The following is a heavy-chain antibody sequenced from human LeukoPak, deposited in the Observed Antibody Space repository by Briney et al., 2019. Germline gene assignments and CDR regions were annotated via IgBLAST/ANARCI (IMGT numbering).Heavy chain of an antibody. D-gene: IGHD3-16*01. V-gene: IGHV4-4*07. CDR2: IYTSGST. CDR1: GGSINNYY. CDR3: ARGGYEYYYIDV. Sequence: SETLSLTCTVSGGSINNYYWTWIRQPAGKGLEWIGRIYTSGSTNYNPSLKSRVTMSVDTSKSQFSLKLSSVTAADTAVYYCARGGYEYYYIDVWGKGTTVTVSS. J-gene: IGHJ6*03.